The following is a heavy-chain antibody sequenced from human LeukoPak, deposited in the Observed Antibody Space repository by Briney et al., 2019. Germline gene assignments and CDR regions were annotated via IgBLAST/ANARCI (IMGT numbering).Heavy chain of an antibody. CDR3: TTGDDSSGYYRSVDY. Sequence: GGSLRLSCAASGFTFSNAWMSWVRQAPGKGLEWVGRIKSKTDGGTTDYAAPVKGRFTISRDDSKNTLYLQMNSLKTEDTAVYYCTTGDDSSGYYRSVDYWGQGTLVTVSS. CDR1: GFTFSNAW. D-gene: IGHD3-22*01. CDR2: IKSKTDGGTT. V-gene: IGHV3-15*01. J-gene: IGHJ4*02.